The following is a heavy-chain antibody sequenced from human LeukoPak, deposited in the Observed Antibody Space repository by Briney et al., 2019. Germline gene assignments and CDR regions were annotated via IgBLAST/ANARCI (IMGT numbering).Heavy chain of an antibody. CDR2: ISSSGSTI. CDR1: VFTFSDYY. CDR3: ARDSGYYGGWLDP. J-gene: IGHJ5*02. D-gene: IGHD3-10*01. Sequence: GGALRLSCAAAVFTFSDYYMSWIRQAPGKGLEWVSYISSSGSTIYYADSVKGRFTISRDNAKNSLYLQMNSLRAEDAAVYYCARDSGYYGGWLDPWGQGNLVTVSS. V-gene: IGHV3-11*04.